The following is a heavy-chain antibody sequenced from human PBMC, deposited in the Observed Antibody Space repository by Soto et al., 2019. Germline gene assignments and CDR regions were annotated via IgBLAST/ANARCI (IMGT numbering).Heavy chain of an antibody. Sequence: GGSLRLSCEVSGFTLTSYGMNWVRQAPDKGLEWVSTIGRGGDTFYADSVRGRFTISRDNPKNTLFLQMNSLRAEDTALYFCAKDGTTAGIHYYGIDIWGQGTTVTVSS. CDR1: GFTLTSYG. D-gene: IGHD1-1*01. J-gene: IGHJ6*02. CDR3: AKDGTTAGIHYYGIDI. V-gene: IGHV3-23*01. CDR2: IGRGGDT.